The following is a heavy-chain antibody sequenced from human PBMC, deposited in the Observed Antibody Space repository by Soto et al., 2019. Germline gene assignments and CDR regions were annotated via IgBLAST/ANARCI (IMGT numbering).Heavy chain of an antibody. CDR3: AKDRSSTSCYAFDY. CDR1: GFTFRNYA. D-gene: IGHD2-2*01. Sequence: PGGSLRLSCAASGFTFRNYAMSWARQAPGKGLEWVSAISGSGGTTHYADSVKGRFTISRDKSKNTLYLQMNSLRVEDTAVYYCAKDRSSTSCYAFDYWGQGSLVTVSS. CDR2: ISGSGGTT. J-gene: IGHJ4*02. V-gene: IGHV3-23*01.